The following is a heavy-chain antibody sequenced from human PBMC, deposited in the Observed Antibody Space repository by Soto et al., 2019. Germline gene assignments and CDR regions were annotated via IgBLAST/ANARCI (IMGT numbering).Heavy chain of an antibody. Sequence: SETLSLTCTVSGDSINNYYLSWIRQPPGKRLEWIGYIYYTGSPSYNPSLKSRVSISIDTSKKQFSLNLASVSAADTAVYYCARAPKVSGSSQTRPDFWGQGTLVTVSS. CDR1: GDSINNYY. CDR2: IYYTGSP. J-gene: IGHJ4*02. V-gene: IGHV4-59*12. D-gene: IGHD6-6*01. CDR3: ARAPKVSGSSQTRPDF.